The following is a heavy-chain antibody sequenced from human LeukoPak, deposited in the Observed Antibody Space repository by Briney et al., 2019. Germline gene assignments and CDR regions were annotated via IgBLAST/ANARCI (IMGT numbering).Heavy chain of an antibody. CDR2: IKDDGSAQ. Sequence: GGSLRLSCAASGFTFGAYWMSWFRQAPGKGPEWVASIKDDGSAQFYVDSLEGRFTISRDNAKNTLYLQMDTMRVEDTAVYYCARHIVGEQNFDYWSQGTLDTVSS. CDR3: ARHIVGEQNFDY. CDR1: GFTFGAYW. J-gene: IGHJ4*02. D-gene: IGHD3-16*02. V-gene: IGHV3-7*01.